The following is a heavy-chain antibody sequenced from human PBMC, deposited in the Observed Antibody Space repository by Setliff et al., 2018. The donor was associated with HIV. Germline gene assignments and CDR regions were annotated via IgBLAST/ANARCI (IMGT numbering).Heavy chain of an antibody. CDR1: GFTFTSNW. J-gene: IGHJ6*03. D-gene: IGHD2-2*01. CDR2: INEDGSTK. V-gene: IGHV3-7*03. Sequence: GGSLRLSCAASGFTFTSNWMSWVRQAPGKGLEWVANINEDGSTKYYVDSVEGRFTASRDNAKSSLYLQMNSLRAEDTAVYYCAKARSEYQLMPWYYYMDVWGQGTTVTVSS. CDR3: AKARSEYQLMPWYYYMDV.